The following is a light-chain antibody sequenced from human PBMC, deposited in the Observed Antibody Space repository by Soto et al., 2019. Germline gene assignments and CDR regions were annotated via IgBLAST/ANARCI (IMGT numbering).Light chain of an antibody. CDR2: EVS. CDR1: SSDVGGYNY. J-gene: IGLJ1*01. V-gene: IGLV2-14*01. CDR3: SLYTSSSTLYV. Sequence: QSALTQPASVSGSPGQSITISCTGTSSDVGGYNYVSWYQQHPGKAPKFMIYEVSNRPSGVSNRFSGSKSGNTASLTISGLQAEDEADYYCSLYTSSSTLYVVGTGTKLTVL.